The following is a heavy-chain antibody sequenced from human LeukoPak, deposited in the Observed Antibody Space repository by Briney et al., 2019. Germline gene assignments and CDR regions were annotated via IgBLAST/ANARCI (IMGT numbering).Heavy chain of an antibody. J-gene: IGHJ6*03. CDR1: GGSFSGDY. Sequence: SETLSLTCAVYGGSFSGDYWSWIRQPPGKGLEWIGEINHSGSTNYNPSLKSRVTISVDTSKNQFSLKLSSVTAADTAVYYCARHGFYGRNYYYYMDVWGKGTTVTISS. CDR2: INHSGST. D-gene: IGHD3-16*01. V-gene: IGHV4-34*01. CDR3: ARHGFYGRNYYYYMDV.